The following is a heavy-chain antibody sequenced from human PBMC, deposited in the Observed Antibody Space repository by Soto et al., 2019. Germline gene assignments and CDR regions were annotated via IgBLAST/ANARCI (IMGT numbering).Heavy chain of an antibody. V-gene: IGHV3-30*18. J-gene: IGHJ4*02. D-gene: IGHD3-10*01. CDR3: ANDHRYYGSGSQDY. CDR2: ISYDGSNK. Sequence: QVQLVESGGGVVQPGRSLRLSCAASGFTFSSYGMHWVRQAPGKGLEWVAFISYDGSNKYYADSVKGRFIISRDNSKNTLYLQMNSLRAEVKAVFYCANDHRYYGSGSQDYWGQGILVTVSS. CDR1: GFTFSSYG.